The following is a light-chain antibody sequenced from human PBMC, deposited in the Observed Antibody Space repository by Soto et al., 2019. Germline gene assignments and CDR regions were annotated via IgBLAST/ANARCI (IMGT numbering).Light chain of an antibody. Sequence: EIVWTQSPGTLSLSPGERATLSCRASQSVDSNFLAWYQQKPGQAPRLLIYAASTRATGIPDRFSGSGSGTDFTLTISRLEPEDFAVDYCQQYGSSGTVGQGTKVDIK. CDR1: QSVDSNF. V-gene: IGKV3-20*01. J-gene: IGKJ1*01. CDR2: AAS. CDR3: QQYGSSGT.